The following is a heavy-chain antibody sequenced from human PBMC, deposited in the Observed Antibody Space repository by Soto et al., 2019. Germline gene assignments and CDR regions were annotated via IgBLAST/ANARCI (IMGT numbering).Heavy chain of an antibody. CDR3: ERVGY. Sequence: RALTVSCVPSGFTFSRVSMNWLRQLPGNGLEWVASISRGSSDTWYADSVKGRFIICRGNAQNSLFLQMNTLIAEDTAMYYRERVGYWGTGTQVTVFS. V-gene: IGHV3-21*04. CDR1: GFTFSRVS. J-gene: IGHJ4*02. CDR2: ISRGSSDT.